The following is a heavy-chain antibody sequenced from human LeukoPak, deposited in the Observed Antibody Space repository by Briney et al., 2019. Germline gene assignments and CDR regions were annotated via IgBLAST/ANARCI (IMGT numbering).Heavy chain of an antibody. D-gene: IGHD5-18*01. J-gene: IGHJ4*02. Sequence: PSETLSLTCTVSGGSISGYYWSWIRQPAGKGLEWIGRMSTSGSTNYNPSLKSRVTISVDTSKNQFSLKLSSVTAADTAVYYCAREGGYSYGDAPLHFDYWGQGTLVTVSS. CDR1: GGSISGYY. CDR2: MSTSGST. CDR3: AREGGYSYGDAPLHFDY. V-gene: IGHV4-4*07.